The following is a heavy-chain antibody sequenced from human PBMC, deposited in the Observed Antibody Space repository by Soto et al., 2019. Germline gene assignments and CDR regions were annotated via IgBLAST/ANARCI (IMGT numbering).Heavy chain of an antibody. CDR3: AKDLFYSSSSYYFYIDI. D-gene: IGHD6-6*01. CDR2: ISYDGSNK. J-gene: IGHJ6*03. CDR1: GFTFSSYG. V-gene: IGHV3-30*18. Sequence: GGSLRLSCAASGFTFSSYGMHWVRQAPGKGLEWVAAISYDGSNKYYADSVKGRFTISRDNSKNTLYLQMNSLRAEDTAVYYCAKDLFYSSSSYYFYIDIWGKGTTVTVSS.